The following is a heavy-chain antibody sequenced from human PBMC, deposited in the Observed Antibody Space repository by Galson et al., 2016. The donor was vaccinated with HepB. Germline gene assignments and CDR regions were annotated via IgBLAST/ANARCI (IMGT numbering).Heavy chain of an antibody. CDR3: AKISVDGYTSGWGDAFDI. Sequence: SLRLSCAASGFTSSSYSMNWVRQAPGKGLEWVSSIRGNGGGTNYADSVTGRFTISRDTSKNTLFLQMNSLRAEDTAVYYCAKISVDGYTSGWGDAFDIWGQGTVVTVSS. CDR2: IRGNGGGT. V-gene: IGHV3-23*01. D-gene: IGHD6-19*01. J-gene: IGHJ3*02. CDR1: GFTSSSYS.